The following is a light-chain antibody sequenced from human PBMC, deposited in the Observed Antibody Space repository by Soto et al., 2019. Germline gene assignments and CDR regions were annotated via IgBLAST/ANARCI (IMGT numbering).Light chain of an antibody. J-gene: IGKJ1*01. CDR3: QQYNNWPWT. Sequence: EIVMTQSPATLSVSPGERTTLSCRASQSVSTILAWYQQKPGQAPRLLIYGASKRATGSPARFSGSGSGTDFTLTISSLQSEDFAVYYCQQYNNWPWTFGQGTKVDIK. CDR1: QSVSTI. CDR2: GAS. V-gene: IGKV3-15*01.